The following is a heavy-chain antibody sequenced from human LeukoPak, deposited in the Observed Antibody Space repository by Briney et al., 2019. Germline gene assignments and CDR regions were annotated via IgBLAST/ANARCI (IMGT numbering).Heavy chain of an antibody. Sequence: GASVKVSCQASGGTFSSYAISWVRQAPGQGLEWMGGIIPIFGTANYAQKFQGRVTITTDESTSTAYMELSSLRSEDTAVYYCARGAVVAATREIDAFDIWGQGTMVTVSS. CDR3: ARGAVVAATREIDAFDI. CDR1: GGTFSSYA. D-gene: IGHD2-15*01. CDR2: IIPIFGTA. V-gene: IGHV1-69*05. J-gene: IGHJ3*02.